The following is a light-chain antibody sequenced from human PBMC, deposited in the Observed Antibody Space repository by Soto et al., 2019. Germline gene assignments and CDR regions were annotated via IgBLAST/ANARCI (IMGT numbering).Light chain of an antibody. J-gene: IGKJ1*01. CDR2: GAS. CDR3: QQYNNWPPWT. V-gene: IGKV3-15*01. CDR1: QSVSSN. Sequence: EIVMTQSPATLSVSPGERATLSCRASQSVSSNLAWYQQKPGQAPRLLIYGASTRATGIPARFSRRGSGTAFTLTISSLQSEDFAVYYCQQYNNWPPWTFGQGTKVEIK.